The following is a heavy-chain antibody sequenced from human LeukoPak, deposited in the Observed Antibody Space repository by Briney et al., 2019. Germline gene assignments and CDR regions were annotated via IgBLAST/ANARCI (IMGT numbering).Heavy chain of an antibody. CDR2: ISGSGGST. Sequence: PGGSLRLSCAASGFTFSSYAMSWVRQAPGKGLEWVSAISGSGGSTYYEDSVKGRFTISRDNSKNTLYLQMNSLRAEDTAVYYCAKDYGLDIVVVPAAPPFNYWGQGTLVTVSS. V-gene: IGHV3-23*01. J-gene: IGHJ4*02. CDR3: AKDYGLDIVVVPAAPPFNY. CDR1: GFTFSSYA. D-gene: IGHD2-2*01.